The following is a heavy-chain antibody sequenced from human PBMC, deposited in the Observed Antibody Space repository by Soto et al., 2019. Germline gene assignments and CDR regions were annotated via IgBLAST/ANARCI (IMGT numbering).Heavy chain of an antibody. CDR1: GYGFTTYG. CDR2: ISAHNGNT. D-gene: IGHD3-10*01. Sequence: QVHLVQSGAEVKKPGASVKVSCKGSGYGFTTYGITWVRQAPGQGLEWMAWISAHNGNTNYAQKLQGRITVTRDTSTSTAYMELRSLSSYDTAVYSCARGRYGEYWGQGAVVTVSS. V-gene: IGHV1-18*01. CDR3: ARGRYGEY. J-gene: IGHJ4*02.